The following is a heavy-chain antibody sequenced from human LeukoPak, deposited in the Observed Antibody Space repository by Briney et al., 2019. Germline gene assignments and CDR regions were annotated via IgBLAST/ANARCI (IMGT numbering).Heavy chain of an antibody. CDR2: INHSGST. Sequence: PSETLSLTCAVYGGSFSGYYWSWIRQPPGKGLEWIGEINHSGSTNYNPSLKSRVTISVDTSKNQFSLKLSSVTAADRAVYYCVGDTAMVGYFDYWGQGTLVTVSS. D-gene: IGHD5-18*01. V-gene: IGHV4-34*01. CDR3: VGDTAMVGYFDY. CDR1: GGSFSGYY. J-gene: IGHJ4*02.